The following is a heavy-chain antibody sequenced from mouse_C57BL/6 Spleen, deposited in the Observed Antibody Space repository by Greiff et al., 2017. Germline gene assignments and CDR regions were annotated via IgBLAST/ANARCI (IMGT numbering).Heavy chain of an antibody. D-gene: IGHD1-1*01. J-gene: IGHJ2*01. Sequence: QVQLQQPGAELVKPGASVKLSCKASGYTFTSYWMHWVKQRPGQGLEWIGMIHPNSGSTNYNEKFKSKATLTVDKSSSTAYMQLSSLTSEDSAVXYCASWCCGRSACDYWGQGTTLTVSS. CDR3: ASWCCGRSACDY. V-gene: IGHV1-64*01. CDR2: IHPNSGST. CDR1: GYTFTSYW.